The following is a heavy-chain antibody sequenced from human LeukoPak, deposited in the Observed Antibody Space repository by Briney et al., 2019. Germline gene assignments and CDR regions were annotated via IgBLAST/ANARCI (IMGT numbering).Heavy chain of an antibody. J-gene: IGHJ6*03. D-gene: IGHD6-19*01. Sequence: PSETLSLTCTVSGGSMSSYFWTWIRQPPGKGLEWLGYVYYSGSTNFNPCLKSRVAMSVDTSKKQFSVKLTSVTAADTAVYYCARGLSTGARRFPNCYYMDVWGKGTTVTVSS. CDR3: ARGLSTGARRFPNCYYMDV. V-gene: IGHV4-59*01. CDR2: VYYSGST. CDR1: GGSMSSYF.